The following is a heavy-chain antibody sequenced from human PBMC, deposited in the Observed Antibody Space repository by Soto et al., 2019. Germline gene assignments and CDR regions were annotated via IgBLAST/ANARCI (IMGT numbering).Heavy chain of an antibody. Sequence: GGSLRLSCAASGFTFSSYWMSWVRQAPGKGLEWVANIKQDGSEKYYVDSVKGRFTISRDNAKNSLYLQMNSLRAEDTAVYYCARERNYYDSSGRIYYFAYWGQETLVTVSS. CDR3: ARERNYYDSSGRIYYFAY. J-gene: IGHJ4*02. V-gene: IGHV3-7*05. D-gene: IGHD3-22*01. CDR2: IKQDGSEK. CDR1: GFTFSSYW.